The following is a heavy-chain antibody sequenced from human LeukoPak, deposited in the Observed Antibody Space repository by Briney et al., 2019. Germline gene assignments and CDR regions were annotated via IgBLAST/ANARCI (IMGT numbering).Heavy chain of an antibody. Sequence: PGGSLRLSCAASGFTFSSYGMHWVRQAPGKGLEWVAVISYDGSNKYYADSVKGRFTISRDNSKNTLYLQMNSLRAEDTAVYYCAKAQSPYYYGSGFDYWGQGTLVTVSS. CDR3: AKAQSPYYYGSGFDY. CDR1: GFTFSSYG. CDR2: ISYDGSNK. V-gene: IGHV3-30*18. J-gene: IGHJ4*02. D-gene: IGHD3-10*01.